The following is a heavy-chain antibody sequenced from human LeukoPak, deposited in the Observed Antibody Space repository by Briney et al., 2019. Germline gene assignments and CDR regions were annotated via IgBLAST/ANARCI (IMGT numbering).Heavy chain of an antibody. J-gene: IGHJ6*03. V-gene: IGHV4-4*07. D-gene: IGHD3-22*01. CDR3: ARLKFYDSTGYSPGYYMDV. CDR1: GGSIISNY. CDR2: IYGSGIT. Sequence: SETLSLTCTVSGGSIISNYWSWIRQSAGTGLEWIGRIYGSGITDYNPSLKSRVTMSLDMSRKQFSLRLTSATAADTAVYYCARLKFYDSTGYSPGYYMDVWGKGTTVSVFS.